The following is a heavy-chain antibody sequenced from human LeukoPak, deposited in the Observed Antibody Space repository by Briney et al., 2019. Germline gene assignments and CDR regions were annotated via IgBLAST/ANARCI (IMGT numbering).Heavy chain of an antibody. Sequence: SETLSLTCTVSGGSISSSSYYWGWIRQPPGKGLEWIGSIYYSGSTYYNPSLKSRVTISVDTSKNQFSLKLSSVTAADTAVYYCAREIRGDWGDNWFDPWGQGTLVTVSS. CDR3: AREIRGDWGDNWFDP. V-gene: IGHV4-39*07. CDR2: IYYSGST. J-gene: IGHJ5*02. D-gene: IGHD7-27*01. CDR1: GGSISSSSYY.